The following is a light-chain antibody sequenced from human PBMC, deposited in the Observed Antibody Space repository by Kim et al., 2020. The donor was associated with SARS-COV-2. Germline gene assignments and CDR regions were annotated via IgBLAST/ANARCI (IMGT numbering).Light chain of an antibody. CDR1: QSISSY. J-gene: IGKJ2*01. CDR3: QQSYSTPPYT. V-gene: IGKV1-39*01. CDR2: AAS. Sequence: ASVGDRVTITCRASQSISSYLNWYQQKPGKAPKLLNYAASSLQSGVPSRFSGSGSGTDFTLTISSLQPEDFATYYCQQSYSTPPYTFGQGTKLEI.